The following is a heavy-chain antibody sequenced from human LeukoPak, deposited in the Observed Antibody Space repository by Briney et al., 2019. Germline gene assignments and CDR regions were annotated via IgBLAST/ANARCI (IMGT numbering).Heavy chain of an antibody. CDR1: GFTFSSYA. J-gene: IGHJ3*02. CDR3: AKLAYCGGECEDDAFDI. D-gene: IGHD2-21*01. Sequence: GGSLRLSCAASGFTFSSYAMSWVRQAPGKGLEWVSAICGSGGSTYYADSVKGRFTISRDNSKNTLYLQMNSLRAEDTAVYYCAKLAYCGGECEDDAFDIWGQGKMVTVSS. CDR2: ICGSGGST. V-gene: IGHV3-23*01.